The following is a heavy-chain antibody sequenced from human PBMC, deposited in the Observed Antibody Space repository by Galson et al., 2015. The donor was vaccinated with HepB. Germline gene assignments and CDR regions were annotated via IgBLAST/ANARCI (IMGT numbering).Heavy chain of an antibody. Sequence: TLSLTCSVSGDSINRDDNYWSWIRQTPEKGLEWIGSVYYTGSPFYNPSLKSRSTISMDKSKNQFSLKLASVTAADSAVYYCARDPVSRTFPFDFWGQGTLVTVSS. J-gene: IGHJ4*02. V-gene: IGHV4-30-4*01. CDR1: GDSINRDDNY. CDR3: ARDPVSRTFPFDF. CDR2: VYYTGSP. D-gene: IGHD2/OR15-2a*01.